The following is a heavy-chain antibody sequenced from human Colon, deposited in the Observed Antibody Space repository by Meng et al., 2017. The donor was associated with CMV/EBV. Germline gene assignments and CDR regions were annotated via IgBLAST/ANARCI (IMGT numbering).Heavy chain of an antibody. D-gene: IGHD1-26*01. V-gene: IGHV3-53*05. CDR1: GFIVSNNN. CDR3: ARGTRYSGSLTLDS. Sequence: GGSLRLSCAASGFIVSNNNMSWVRQAPGKGLEYVSVISSGGNTEYVDSVRGRFTISRDNSKSTLYLHMNSLTSEDTAVYYCARGTRYSGSLTLDSWGQGTQVTVSS. CDR2: ISSGGNT. J-gene: IGHJ4*02.